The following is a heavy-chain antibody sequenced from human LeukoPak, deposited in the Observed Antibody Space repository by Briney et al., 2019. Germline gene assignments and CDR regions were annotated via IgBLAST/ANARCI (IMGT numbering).Heavy chain of an antibody. D-gene: IGHD5-18*01. CDR2: ISSSGSTI. V-gene: IGHV3-11*04. J-gene: IGHJ4*02. CDR1: GFTFSDYY. Sequence: GGSLRLSCAASGFTFSDYYMSWIRQAPGKGLEWVSYISSSGSTIYYADSVKGRFTISRDNAKNSLYLQMNSLRAEDTAVYYCARDRHRYSYGRYFDYWGQGTLVTVSS. CDR3: ARDRHRYSYGRYFDY.